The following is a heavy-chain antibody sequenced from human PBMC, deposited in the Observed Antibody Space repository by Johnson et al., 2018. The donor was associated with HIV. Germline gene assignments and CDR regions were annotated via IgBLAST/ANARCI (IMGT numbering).Heavy chain of an antibody. Sequence: QVQLVESGGGLVKPGGSLRLSCAASGFTFSDYYMSWIRQAPGKGLEWVSYISSSGSTIYYADSVKGRFTISRDNAKNSLYLQMISLKTEDTAVYYCTTDGAITMVRGVIGEGKAFDIWGQGTMVTVSS. V-gene: IGHV3-11*01. CDR3: TTDGAITMVRGVIGEGKAFDI. D-gene: IGHD3-10*01. CDR2: ISSSGSTI. CDR1: GFTFSDYY. J-gene: IGHJ3*02.